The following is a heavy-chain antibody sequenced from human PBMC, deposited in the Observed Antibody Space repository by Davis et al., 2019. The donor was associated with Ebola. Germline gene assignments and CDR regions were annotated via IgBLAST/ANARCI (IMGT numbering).Heavy chain of an antibody. J-gene: IGHJ6*02. D-gene: IGHD3-10*01. Sequence: PSETLSLTCTVSGGSISSYYWSWIRQPPGKGLEWIGYIYYSGSTNYNPSLKSRVTISVDTSKNQFSLKLSSVTAADTAVYYCARGGPITMVRGDISGGGYYYGMDVWGQGTTVTVSS. V-gene: IGHV4-59*01. CDR1: GGSISSYY. CDR2: IYYSGST. CDR3: ARGGPITMVRGDISGGGYYYGMDV.